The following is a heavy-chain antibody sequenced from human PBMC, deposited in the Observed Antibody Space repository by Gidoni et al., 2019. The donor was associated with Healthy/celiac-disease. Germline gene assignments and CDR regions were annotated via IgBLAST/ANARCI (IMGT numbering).Heavy chain of an antibody. D-gene: IGHD5-12*01. CDR3: VPSGYDVYYYGMDV. Sequence: VQLVASGGGLVQPGGSLRLPCSASGFPFLSYAMHWVRQAPGKGLEYVSAISSNGGSTYYADSVKGRFTISRDNSKNTLYLQMSSLRAEDTAVYYCVPSGYDVYYYGMDVWGQGTTVTVSS. CDR1: GFPFLSYA. CDR2: ISSNGGST. V-gene: IGHV3-64D*06. J-gene: IGHJ6*02.